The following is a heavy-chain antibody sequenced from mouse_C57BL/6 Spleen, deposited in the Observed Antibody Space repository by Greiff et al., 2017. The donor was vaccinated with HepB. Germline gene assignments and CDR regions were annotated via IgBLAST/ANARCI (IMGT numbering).Heavy chain of an antibody. CDR1: GIDFSRYW. D-gene: IGHD1-1*01. V-gene: IGHV4-1*01. CDR2: INPDSSTI. CDR3: LNYYGSSPWYFDV. Sequence: VQLKESGGGLVQPGGSLKLSCAASGIDFSRYWMSWVRRAPGKGLEWIGEINPDSSTINYAPSLKDKFIISRDNAKNTLYLQMSKVRSEDTALYYCLNYYGSSPWYFDVWGTGTTVTVSS. J-gene: IGHJ1*03.